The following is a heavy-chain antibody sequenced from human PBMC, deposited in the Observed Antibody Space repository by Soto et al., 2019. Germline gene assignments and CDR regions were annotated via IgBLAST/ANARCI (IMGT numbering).Heavy chain of an antibody. D-gene: IGHD6-6*01. V-gene: IGHV1-18*01. Sequence: QVQLVQSGAEVKKPGASVKVSCKASGYTFTNYGLSWVRQAPGQGLEWMGWITTYNGNTNYAQKFQGRLTMTTDTSTSTAYMELRTLRSDDTAVYYCARDGIGSTSGIYGMDVWGQGTTVTVSS. J-gene: IGHJ6*02. CDR1: GYTFTNYG. CDR2: ITTYNGNT. CDR3: ARDGIGSTSGIYGMDV.